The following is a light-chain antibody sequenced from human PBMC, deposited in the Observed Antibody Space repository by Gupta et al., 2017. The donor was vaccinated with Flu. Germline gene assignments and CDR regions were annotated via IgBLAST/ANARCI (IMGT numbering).Light chain of an antibody. J-gene: IGLJ3*02. CDR1: ALPKQY. CDR2: KDT. CDR3: QSADSSGPYKV. Sequence: SYELTQPPSVSVSPGQTARITCSGDALPKQYAYWYQQKPGQAPVLVIKKDTERPSGIPERFSGSSSGTTVTLTISAVQAEDEADYYCQSADSSGPYKVFGGGTKLTVL. V-gene: IGLV3-25*03.